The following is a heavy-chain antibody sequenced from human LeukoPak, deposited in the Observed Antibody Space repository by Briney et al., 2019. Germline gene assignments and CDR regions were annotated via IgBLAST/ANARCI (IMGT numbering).Heavy chain of an antibody. V-gene: IGHV4-59*01. CDR3: ARVDWYSSGWYRRYYFDY. D-gene: IGHD6-19*01. Sequence: SETLSLTCTVSGGSTSSYYWSWIRQPPGKGLEWIGYIYYSGSTNYNPSLKSRVTISVDTSKNQFSLKLSSVTAADTAVYYCARVDWYSSGWYRRYYFDYWGQGTLVTVSS. J-gene: IGHJ4*02. CDR1: GGSTSSYY. CDR2: IYYSGST.